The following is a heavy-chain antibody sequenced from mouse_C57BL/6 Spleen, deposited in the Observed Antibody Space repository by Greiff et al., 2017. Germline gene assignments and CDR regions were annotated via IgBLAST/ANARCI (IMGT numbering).Heavy chain of an antibody. CDR3: ARDTTVVATPVEY. CDR1: GYTFTDYY. Sequence: VQLQQSGAELVRPGASVKLSCKASGYTFTDYYINWVKQRPGQGLEWIARIYPGSGNTYYNEKFKGKATLTAEKSSSTAYMQLSSLTSEDSAVYFCARDTTVVATPVEYWGQGTTLTVSS. CDR2: IYPGSGNT. V-gene: IGHV1-76*01. J-gene: IGHJ2*01. D-gene: IGHD1-1*01.